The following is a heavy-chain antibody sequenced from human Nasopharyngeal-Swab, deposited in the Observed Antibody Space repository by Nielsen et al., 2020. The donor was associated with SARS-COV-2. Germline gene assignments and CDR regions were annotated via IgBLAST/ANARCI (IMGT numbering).Heavy chain of an antibody. CDR2: INHSGST. J-gene: IGHJ3*02. D-gene: IGHD1-7*01. CDR3: ARGEGITGTTPGAFDI. V-gene: IGHV4-34*01. Sequence: RQAPGKGLEWIGEINHSGSTNYNPSLKSRVTISVDTSKNQFSLKLSSVTAADTAVYYCARGEGITGTTPGAFDIWGQGTMVTVS.